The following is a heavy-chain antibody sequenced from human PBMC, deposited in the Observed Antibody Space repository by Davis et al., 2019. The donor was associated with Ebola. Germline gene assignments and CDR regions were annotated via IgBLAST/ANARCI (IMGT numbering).Heavy chain of an antibody. CDR1: GFTFSSYA. J-gene: IGHJ6*02. Sequence: GESLKISCAASGFTFSSYAMHWVRQAPGKGLEWVAVISYDGSNKYYADSVKGRFTISRDNSKNTLYLQMNSLRAEDTAVYYCAKRGDFWSGFYGMDVWGQGTTVTVSS. D-gene: IGHD3-3*01. V-gene: IGHV3-30-3*02. CDR3: AKRGDFWSGFYGMDV. CDR2: ISYDGSNK.